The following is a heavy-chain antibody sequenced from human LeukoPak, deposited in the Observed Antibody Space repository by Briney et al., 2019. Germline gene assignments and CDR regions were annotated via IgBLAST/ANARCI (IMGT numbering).Heavy chain of an antibody. Sequence: GASVKVSCKVSGYTLTELSMHWVRQAPGKGLEWMGGFDPEDGETIYAQKFQGRVTMTEDTSTDTAYMELSSLRSEDTAVYYCATTTMVRGVIITGRTWFDPWGQGTLVTVSS. CDR1: GYTLTELS. V-gene: IGHV1-24*01. J-gene: IGHJ5*02. CDR2: FDPEDGET. D-gene: IGHD3-10*01. CDR3: ATTTMVRGVIITGRTWFDP.